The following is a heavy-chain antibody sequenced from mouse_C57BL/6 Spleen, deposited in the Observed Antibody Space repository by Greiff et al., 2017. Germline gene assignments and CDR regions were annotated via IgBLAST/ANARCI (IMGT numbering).Heavy chain of an antibody. V-gene: IGHV7-1*01. D-gene: IGHD1-1*01. CDR2: SRNKANDYTT. CDR1: GFTFSDFY. J-gene: IGHJ4*01. CDR3: ARDALYYGSSYGAMDY. Sequence: EVQGVESGGGLVQSGRSLRLSCATSGFTFSDFYMEWVRQAPGKGLEWIAASRNKANDYTTEYSASVKGRFIVSRDTSQSILYLQMNALRAEDTAIYYCARDALYYGSSYGAMDYWGQGTSVTVSS.